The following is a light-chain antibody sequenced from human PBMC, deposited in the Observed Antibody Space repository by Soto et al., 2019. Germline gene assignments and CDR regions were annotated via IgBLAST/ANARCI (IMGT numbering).Light chain of an antibody. CDR1: QSVRNNY. CDR3: QHYNERPLT. V-gene: IGKV3-20*01. Sequence: IVLAQSPATLSLSPGERVTLSFGASQSVRNNYLAWYQQIPGQAPRPLIYGASSRAPGIPDRFSGSGSGTDFTLTITNLQSEDFAVYFCQHYNERPLTFGGGTKVDI. CDR2: GAS. J-gene: IGKJ4*01.